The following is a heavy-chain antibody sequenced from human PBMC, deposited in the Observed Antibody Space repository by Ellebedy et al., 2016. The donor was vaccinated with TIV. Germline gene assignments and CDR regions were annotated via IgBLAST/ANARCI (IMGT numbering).Heavy chain of an antibody. Sequence: AASVKVSCKVSGYSLTELSMHWVRQAPGQGLEWMGWISTYNGNTNYAQKLQGRVTMTEDTSTDTAYMELSSLRSEDTAVYYCATVPSMVRGGIDPWGQGTLVTVSS. D-gene: IGHD3-10*01. CDR2: ISTYNGNT. V-gene: IGHV1-24*01. CDR3: ATVPSMVRGGIDP. CDR1: GYSLTELS. J-gene: IGHJ5*02.